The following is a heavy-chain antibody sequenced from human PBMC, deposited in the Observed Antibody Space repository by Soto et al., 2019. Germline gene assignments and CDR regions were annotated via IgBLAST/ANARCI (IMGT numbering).Heavy chain of an antibody. D-gene: IGHD3-16*01. CDR2: IYPSGTI. Sequence: PSETLSLTCAVSGVSITTNGYSWSWIRQPPGKGLEWIGYIYPSGTIFYNPSLNSRVTISADTSNNQFSLKLTSVTAADTTVYFCATYTALAKYYFDYWARGTLVTVSS. CDR3: ATYTALAKYYFDY. V-gene: IGHV4-30-2*01. CDR1: GVSITTNGYS. J-gene: IGHJ4*02.